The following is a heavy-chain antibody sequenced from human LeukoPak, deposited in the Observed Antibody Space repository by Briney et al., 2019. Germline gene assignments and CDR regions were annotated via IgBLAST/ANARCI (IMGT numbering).Heavy chain of an antibody. CDR3: AREQWLEPGGFDY. CDR2: IYYSGST. J-gene: IGHJ4*02. Sequence: ASETLSLTCTLSGGSISSSSYYWGWIRQPPGKGLEWIGSIYYSGSTYYNPSLKSRVTISVDTSKNQFSLKLSSVTAADTAVYYCAREQWLEPGGFDYWGQGTLVTVSS. CDR1: GGSISSSSYY. D-gene: IGHD6-19*01. V-gene: IGHV4-39*02.